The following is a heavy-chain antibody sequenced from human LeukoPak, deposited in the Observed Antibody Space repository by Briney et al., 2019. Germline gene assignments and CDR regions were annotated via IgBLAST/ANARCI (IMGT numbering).Heavy chain of an antibody. V-gene: IGHV4-39*07. CDR2: ISYSGSP. J-gene: IGHJ4*02. D-gene: IGHD3-22*01. CDR3: ASPYYYDSSGYSIGYFDY. CDR1: GGSITSSSYY. Sequence: SETLSLTCTVSGGSITSSSYYWGWIRQPPGKGLEWIGSISYSGSPYYNPSLKSRVTISVDTSKNQFSLKLSSVTAADTAVYYCASPYYYDSSGYSIGYFDYWGQGTLVTVSS.